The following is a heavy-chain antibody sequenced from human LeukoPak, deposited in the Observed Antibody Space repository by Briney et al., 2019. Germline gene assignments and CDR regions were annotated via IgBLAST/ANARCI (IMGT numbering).Heavy chain of an antibody. J-gene: IGHJ3*02. CDR2: IYTSGST. V-gene: IGHV4-4*07. D-gene: IGHD3-22*01. Sequence: PSETLSLTCTVSGGSISSYYWSWIRQPAGKGLEWIGRIYTSGSTNYSPSLKSRVTMSVDTSKNQFSLKLSSVTAADTAVYYCARDNRSGYYYDNPAAFDIWGQGTMVTVSS. CDR3: ARDNRSGYYYDNPAAFDI. CDR1: GGSISSYY.